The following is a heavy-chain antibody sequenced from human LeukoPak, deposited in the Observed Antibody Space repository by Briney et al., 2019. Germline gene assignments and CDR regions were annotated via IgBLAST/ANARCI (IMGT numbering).Heavy chain of an antibody. CDR2: IRYDGRNK. D-gene: IGHD3-22*01. CDR1: GFTFSSYG. J-gene: IGHJ4*02. CDR3: AKDRGAYYDSSGYIDY. V-gene: IGHV3-30*02. Sequence: GGSLRLSCAASGFTFSSYGMHWVRQAPGKGLEWVAFIRYDGRNKYHTDSVKGRFTISRDNSKNTLCLQLNSLRAEDTAVYYCAKDRGAYYDSSGYIDYWGQGTLVTVSS.